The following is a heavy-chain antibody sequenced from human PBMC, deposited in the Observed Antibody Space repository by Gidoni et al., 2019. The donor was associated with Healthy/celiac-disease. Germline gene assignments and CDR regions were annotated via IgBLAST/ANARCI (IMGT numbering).Heavy chain of an antibody. CDR2: IYHSGRT. V-gene: IGHV4-38-2*02. CDR1: GYSISSGYY. Sequence: QVQLQESGPGLVKPSETLSLTCTVSGYSISSGYYWAWIRQPPGKGLEWIGSIYHSGRTYYNPSLKSRVTISVDTSKNQFSLKLSSVTAADTAVYYCARIKLGIQDYWGQGTLVTVSS. J-gene: IGHJ4*02. CDR3: ARIKLGIQDY. D-gene: IGHD7-27*01.